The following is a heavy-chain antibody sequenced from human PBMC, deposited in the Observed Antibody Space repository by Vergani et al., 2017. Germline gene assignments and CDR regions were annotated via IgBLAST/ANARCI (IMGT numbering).Heavy chain of an antibody. J-gene: IGHJ6*03. Sequence: QVQLQESGPGLVKPSQTLSLTCTVSGGSISSYYWSWIRQPPGKGLEWIGYIYYSGSTNYNTSLKSRVTISVDTSKNQFPLTLSSVTAADAAVYYCARDGVVGYVDYDYMDVWGKGTTVTVSS. V-gene: IGHV4-59*12. CDR1: GGSISSYY. D-gene: IGHD5-12*01. CDR3: ARDGVVGYVDYDYMDV. CDR2: IYYSGST.